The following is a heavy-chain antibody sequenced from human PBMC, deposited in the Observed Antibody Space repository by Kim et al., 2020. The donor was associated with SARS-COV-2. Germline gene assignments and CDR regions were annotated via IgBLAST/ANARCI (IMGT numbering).Heavy chain of an antibody. CDR2: IKSKTDGGTT. CDR1: GFTFSNAW. V-gene: IGHV3-15*01. D-gene: IGHD3-9*01. CDR3: TKTPRTGYYIAWFDP. Sequence: GGSLRLSCAASGFTFSNAWMSWVRQAPGKGLEWVGRIKSKTDGGTTDYAAPVKGRFTISRDDSKNTLYLQMNSLKTEDTAVYYCTKTPRTGYYIAWFDPWGQGTLVTVSS. J-gene: IGHJ5*02.